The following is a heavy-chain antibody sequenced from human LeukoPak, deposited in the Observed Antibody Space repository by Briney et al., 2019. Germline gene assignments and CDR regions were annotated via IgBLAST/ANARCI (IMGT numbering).Heavy chain of an antibody. CDR1: GYSISSGYY. Sequence: SETLSLTCTVSGYSISSGYYWGWIRQPPGKGLEWIGSIYHSGSTYYNPSLKSRVTISVDTSKNQFSLKLSSVTAADTAVYYCARRNIITMVRGVKGGFDYWGQGTLVTVSS. CDR2: IYHSGST. J-gene: IGHJ4*02. CDR3: ARRNIITMVRGVKGGFDY. D-gene: IGHD3-10*01. V-gene: IGHV4-38-2*02.